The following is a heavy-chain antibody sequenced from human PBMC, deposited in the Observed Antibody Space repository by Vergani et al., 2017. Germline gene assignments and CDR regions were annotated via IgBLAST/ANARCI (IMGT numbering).Heavy chain of an antibody. D-gene: IGHD6-19*01. CDR2: VSGSSATP. CDR1: GFSFPGYA. Sequence: EVQLLESGGGLVQPGGSLRLSCEASGFSFPGYAMSWVRQAPGKGLEWVSSVSGSSATPSYADSVKGRFIISRDNVKNTLYLQMNSLRAEETSVYYCARAVRREQWLVPLYYYYMDVWGKGTTVTVSS. V-gene: IGHV3-23*01. CDR3: ARAVRREQWLVPLYYYYMDV. J-gene: IGHJ6*03.